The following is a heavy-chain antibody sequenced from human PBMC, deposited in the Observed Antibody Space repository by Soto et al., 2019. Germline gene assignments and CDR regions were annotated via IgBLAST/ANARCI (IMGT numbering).Heavy chain of an antibody. J-gene: IGHJ4*02. CDR2: IYWDDDK. CDR3: AHRGYMYGNWDHCYFDY. V-gene: IGHV2-5*02. D-gene: IGHD5-18*01. Sequence: QITLKESGPTRVRPTQTLALTCTFSGFSLTTSGVGVGWIRKTPGKALEWLAVIYWDDDKRYSPSLKSRLTITKDTSKNQLVLTMADMDPVDTATYFCAHRGYMYGNWDHCYFDYWGQGTLVTVSS. CDR1: GFSLTTSGVG.